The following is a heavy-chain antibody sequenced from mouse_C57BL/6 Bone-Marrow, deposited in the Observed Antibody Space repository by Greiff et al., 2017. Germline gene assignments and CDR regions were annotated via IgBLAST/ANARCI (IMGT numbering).Heavy chain of an antibody. V-gene: IGHV1-81*01. J-gene: IGHJ2*01. CDR2: IYPRSGNT. D-gene: IGHD1-3*01. Sequence: QVQLQQSGAELARPGASVKLSCKASGYTFTSYGISWVKQRTGQGLEWIGEIYPRSGNTYYNEKFKGKATRTADKSSSTAYMELRSLTSVDTAVYVCGFNFFVDDWGQGTTLTVSS. CDR1: GYTFTSYG. CDR3: GFNFFVDD.